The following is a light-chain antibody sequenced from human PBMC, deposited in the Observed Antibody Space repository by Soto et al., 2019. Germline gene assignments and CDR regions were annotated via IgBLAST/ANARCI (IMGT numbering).Light chain of an antibody. CDR3: QQYNNWLPR. Sequence: EIVMTQSPATLSVSPGERATLSCRASQRVSSNLAWYQQKPGQAPRLLIYGASTRATGIPARFSGSGSGTEFTLTISSLQSEDFAVYYCQQYNNWLPRFGQGTKVEIK. CDR2: GAS. J-gene: IGKJ1*01. CDR1: QRVSSN. V-gene: IGKV3-15*01.